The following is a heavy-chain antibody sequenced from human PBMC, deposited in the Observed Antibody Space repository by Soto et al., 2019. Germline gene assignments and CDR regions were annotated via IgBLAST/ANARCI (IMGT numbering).Heavy chain of an antibody. CDR2: ISGSGGST. Sequence: EVQLLESGGGLVQPGGSLILSCAASGFTFSSYAMRWVRQAPGEWLEWVSGISGSGGSTSYVDSGKGRFTISRDNSKNTQYLQMNSLRAEDTAVYYCAKDQRARFGELSIGFNWFDPWGQGTIVPVSS. CDR1: GFTFSSYA. CDR3: AKDQRARFGELSIGFNWFDP. V-gene: IGHV3-23*01. J-gene: IGHJ5*02. D-gene: IGHD3-10*01.